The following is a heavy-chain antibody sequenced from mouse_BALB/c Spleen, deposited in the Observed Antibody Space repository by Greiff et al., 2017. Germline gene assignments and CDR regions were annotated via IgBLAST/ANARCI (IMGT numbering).Heavy chain of an antibody. Sequence: EVQRVESGGGLVQPGGSLKLSCAASGFTFSSYTMSWVRQTPEKRLEWVATISDGGSYTYYPDSVKGRSTISTDNAENNLYLQMSSLKSEDTAMYYCARGRRLLSWFAYWGQGTLVTVSA. D-gene: IGHD2-3*01. J-gene: IGHJ3*01. V-gene: IGHV5-6*01. CDR2: ISDGGSYT. CDR1: GFTFSSYT. CDR3: ARGRRLLSWFAY.